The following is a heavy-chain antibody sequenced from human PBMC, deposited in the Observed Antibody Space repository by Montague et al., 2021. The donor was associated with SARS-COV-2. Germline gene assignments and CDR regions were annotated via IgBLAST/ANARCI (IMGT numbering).Heavy chain of an antibody. V-gene: IGHV4-38-2*02. CDR2: IYHSGTT. D-gene: IGHD5-24*01. CDR1: GYSISSGYY. Sequence: SETLSLTCTVSGYSISSGYYWGWIRKFPGKGLECIGSIYHSGTTYYNPSLKSRVTISVDTSKNQFSLKMYSVTAADTAQFYCARDRTFRDGYLDAIEIRGQGTMVTVSS. J-gene: IGHJ3*02. CDR3: ARDRTFRDGYLDAIEI.